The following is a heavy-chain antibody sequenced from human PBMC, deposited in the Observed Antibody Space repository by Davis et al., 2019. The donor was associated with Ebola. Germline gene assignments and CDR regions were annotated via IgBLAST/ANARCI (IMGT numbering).Heavy chain of an antibody. CDR2: ISYDGSNK. V-gene: IGHV3-30-3*01. D-gene: IGHD3-22*01. CDR1: GFTFSSYA. Sequence: GESLKISCAASGFTFSSYAMHWVRQAPGKGLEWVAVISYDGSNKYYADSVKGRFTISRDNVNNSVYLQMNSLRDEDTAVYYCARGGYYDSSGYSHDAFDIWGQGTMVTVSS. CDR3: ARGGYYDSSGYSHDAFDI. J-gene: IGHJ3*02.